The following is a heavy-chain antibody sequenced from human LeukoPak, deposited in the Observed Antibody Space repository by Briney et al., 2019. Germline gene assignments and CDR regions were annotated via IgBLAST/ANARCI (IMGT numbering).Heavy chain of an antibody. J-gene: IGHJ4*02. Sequence: PGGSLRLSCAASGFTFSSYAMSWVRQAPGKGLEWVSAISGSGGSTYYADSVKGRFTISRDNSKNTLYLQMNSLRAEDTAVYYCAKAYYYYDSSGYLFDYWGQGTLVTVSS. CDR2: ISGSGGST. CDR3: AKAYYYYDSSGYLFDY. D-gene: IGHD3-22*01. CDR1: GFTFSSYA. V-gene: IGHV3-23*01.